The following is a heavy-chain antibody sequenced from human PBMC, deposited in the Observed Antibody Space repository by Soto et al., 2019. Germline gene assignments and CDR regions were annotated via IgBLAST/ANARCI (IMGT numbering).Heavy chain of an antibody. CDR2: MSYDGNK. CDR3: AREGGSSGRAGYFDA. V-gene: IGHV3-30-3*01. Sequence: GGSLRLSCAASGLTFSTSIIHWVRQAPGKGLEWLALMSYDGNKIYADSVKDRFPIPRDNSKSTVYLEMNSLTTDDTALYYCAREGGSSGRAGYFDAWGQGTLVTVSS. J-gene: IGHJ5*02. CDR1: GLTFSTSI. D-gene: IGHD6-19*01.